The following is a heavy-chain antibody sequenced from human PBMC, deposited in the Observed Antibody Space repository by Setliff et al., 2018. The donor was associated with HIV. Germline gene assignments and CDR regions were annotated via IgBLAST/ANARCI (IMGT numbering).Heavy chain of an antibody. J-gene: IGHJ1*01. Sequence: SETLSLTCTVSGGSIGSGSYYWTWIRQPAGKGLEWIGRIYTSGNINYNPSLKSRVTISVDTSKNQFSLKLNSVTAADTAMYYCARGGYSYGFGRHRAYFQYWGQGTQVTVSS. CDR2: IYTSGNI. V-gene: IGHV4-61*02. D-gene: IGHD5-18*01. CDR3: ARGGYSYGFGRHRAYFQY. CDR1: GGSIGSGSYY.